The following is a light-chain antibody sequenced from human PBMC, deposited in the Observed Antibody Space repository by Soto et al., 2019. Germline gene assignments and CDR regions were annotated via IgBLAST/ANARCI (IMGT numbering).Light chain of an antibody. CDR2: RTS. J-gene: IGKJ1*01. Sequence: EIVLTQSPATLSAFPGDRVTLSCRASQAVNTRLAWYQHKPGQAPRLLIYRTSTRAAGIPARFSGRGSETDFTLTISDVEPEDFAVYYCHQRQSWPRTFGQGTKVDIK. V-gene: IGKV3-11*01. CDR3: HQRQSWPRT. CDR1: QAVNTR.